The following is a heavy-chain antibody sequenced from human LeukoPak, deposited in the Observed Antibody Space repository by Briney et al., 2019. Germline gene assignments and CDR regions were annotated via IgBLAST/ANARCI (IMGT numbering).Heavy chain of an antibody. CDR2: IAYDGRRK. V-gene: IGHV3-30*03. Sequence: GGSLRLSCAASGFTFSGYGMHWVRQAPGKGLEWVTGIAYDGRRKHYADSVRGRFTISRDNSRNTMDLQMNSLRVEDTAVYHCTRYDSSRFDPWRQGTLVIVSS. CDR3: TRYDSSRFDP. J-gene: IGHJ5*02. CDR1: GFTFSGYG. D-gene: IGHD3-3*01.